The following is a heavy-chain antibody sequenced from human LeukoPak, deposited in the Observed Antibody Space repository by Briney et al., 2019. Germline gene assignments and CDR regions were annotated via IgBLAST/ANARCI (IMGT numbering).Heavy chain of an antibody. V-gene: IGHV4-34*01. CDR1: GGSFSGYY. CDR2: INHSGST. D-gene: IGHD6-13*01. Sequence: SETLSLTCAVYGGSFSGYYWSWIRQPPGKGLEWIGEINHSGSTDYNPSLKSRVTISVDTSKNQFSLKLSSVTAADTAVYYCARVGRIAAAGTFDYWGQGTLVTVSS. CDR3: ARVGRIAAAGTFDY. J-gene: IGHJ4*02.